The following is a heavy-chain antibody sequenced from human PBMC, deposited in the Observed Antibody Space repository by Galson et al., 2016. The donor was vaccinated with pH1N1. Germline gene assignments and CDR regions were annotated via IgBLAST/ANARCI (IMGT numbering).Heavy chain of an antibody. Sequence: SLRLSCAASGFTFSSYWMHWVRQAPGKGLVWVANINQDGSKIYYVDSVKGRFTISRDNAKNSLYLQMNSLRAEDTAVYYCAKQLVVDWGQGTLVTVSS. J-gene: IGHJ4*02. CDR2: INQDGSKI. CDR1: GFTFSSYW. CDR3: AKQLVVD. V-gene: IGHV3-7*01. D-gene: IGHD6-6*01.